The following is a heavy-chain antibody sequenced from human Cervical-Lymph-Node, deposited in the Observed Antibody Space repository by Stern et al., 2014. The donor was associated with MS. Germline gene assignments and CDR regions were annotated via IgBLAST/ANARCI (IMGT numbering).Heavy chain of an antibody. CDR3: ASSLVASGH. CDR1: GGTFTTHP. CDR2: IIPFLNTA. J-gene: IGHJ4*02. V-gene: IGHV1-69*06. Sequence: QVQLVQSGAEVKKPGSSVKVSCKASGGTFTTHPITWWRQAPGQGLEWMGGIIPFLNTANYAQKVQGRITITADKSTGTTYMEISSLRFDDTAVYYCASSLVASGHWGQGTLVIVS. D-gene: IGHD2-8*02.